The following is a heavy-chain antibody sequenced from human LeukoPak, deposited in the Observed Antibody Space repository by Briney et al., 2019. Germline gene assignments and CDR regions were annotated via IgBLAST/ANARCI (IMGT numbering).Heavy chain of an antibody. D-gene: IGHD3-9*01. V-gene: IGHV1-3*01. CDR3: ARAPYDILTGYSLNWFDP. J-gene: IGHJ5*01. CDR1: GYTFTTYV. Sequence: ASVKVSCKASGYTFTTYVMHWVRQAPGQRLEWMGWINGDNGNTKYSQKFQGRVIITRDTSAYTAYMELRSLSSADTAVYFCARAPYDILTGYSLNWFDPWGQGTLVTVSS. CDR2: INGDNGNT.